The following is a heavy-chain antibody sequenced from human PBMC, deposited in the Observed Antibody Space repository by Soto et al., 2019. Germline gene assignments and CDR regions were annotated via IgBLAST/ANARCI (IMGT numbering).Heavy chain of an antibody. D-gene: IGHD3-9*01. CDR2: ISWNSGSI. J-gene: IGHJ6*03. Sequence: EVQLVESGGGLVQPGRSLRLSCAASGFTFDDYAMHWVRQAPGKGLEWVSGISWNSGSIGYADSVKGRFTIYRDNAKNYLYLQMNSLRAEDTALYYCAKEGQQTGYFDCLLHSDYYCYYMDVWGKGTTVTVSS. CDR1: GFTFDDYA. V-gene: IGHV3-9*01. CDR3: AKEGQQTGYFDCLLHSDYYCYYMDV.